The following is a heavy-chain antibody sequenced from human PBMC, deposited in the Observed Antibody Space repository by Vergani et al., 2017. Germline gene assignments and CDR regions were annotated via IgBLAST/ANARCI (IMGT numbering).Heavy chain of an antibody. CDR1: GDSLTSDLFY. V-gene: IGHV4-61*02. CDR2: VHSSGST. D-gene: IGHD2/OR15-2a*01. J-gene: IGHJ3*02. Sequence: QVQLQESGPGPVKPSQTLSLTCSVSGDSLTSDLFYWTWIRQPAGARLEWIGRVHSSGSTHYNPSLAGQVSVSMDTAKNEFSLDLQSVTAADKAVYFCARGCASNRCPTRGTFEIWGRGTLVTVSS. CDR3: ARGCASNRCPTRGTFEI.